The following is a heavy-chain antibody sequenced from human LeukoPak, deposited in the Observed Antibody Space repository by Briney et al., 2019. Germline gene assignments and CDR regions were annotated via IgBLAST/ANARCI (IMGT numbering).Heavy chain of an antibody. CDR2: ISGSGGST. Sequence: PGGSLRLSCAASGFTFSSYAISWVRQAPGKGLEWVSIISGSGGSTYYADSVKGRFTISRDNSKNTLYLQMNSLRAEDTAVYYCAKDGSGSYRFDYWGQGTLVTVSS. CDR3: AKDGSGSYRFDY. D-gene: IGHD3-10*01. CDR1: GFTFSSYA. J-gene: IGHJ4*02. V-gene: IGHV3-23*01.